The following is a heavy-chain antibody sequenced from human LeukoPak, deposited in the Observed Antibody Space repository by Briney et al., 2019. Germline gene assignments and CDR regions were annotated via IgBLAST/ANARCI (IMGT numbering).Heavy chain of an antibody. J-gene: IGHJ4*02. CDR3: AKGRTWLRSPTFDY. V-gene: IGHV3-30*18. D-gene: IGHD5-12*01. CDR1: GFTFSSYG. Sequence: PGGSLRLSCAASGFTFSSYGMHWVRQAPGKGLEWLAVISSDGSNKYYADSVKGRFTISRDNSKNTLYLQMNSLRAEDTAVYYCAKGRTWLRSPTFDYWGQGTLVTVSS. CDR2: ISSDGSNK.